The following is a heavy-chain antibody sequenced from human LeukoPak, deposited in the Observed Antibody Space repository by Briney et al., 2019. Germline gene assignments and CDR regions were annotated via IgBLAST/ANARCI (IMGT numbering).Heavy chain of an antibody. Sequence: GGSLRLSCAGSGFTLSAYAMTWVRQAPGKGLEWVAGVGGGANVNYTSYADSVKGRFTLSRDSSKKTLYLQMNSLRAEDTAVYYCAKDVRFSSGAWGQGTLVTVSS. CDR1: GFTLSAYA. CDR3: AKDVRFSSGA. CDR2: VGGGANVNYT. V-gene: IGHV3-23*01. J-gene: IGHJ5*02. D-gene: IGHD6-19*01.